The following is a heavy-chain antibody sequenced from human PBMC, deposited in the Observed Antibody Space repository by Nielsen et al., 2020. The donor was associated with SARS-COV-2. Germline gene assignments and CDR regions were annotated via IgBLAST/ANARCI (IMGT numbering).Heavy chain of an antibody. CDR1: GFTFSSYW. J-gene: IGHJ4*02. Sequence: GESLKISCAASGFTFSSYWMHWVRQAPGKGLVWVSRINSDGSSISYADSVKGRFTISRDNAKNTLYLQMNSLRAEDTAVYYCARGRAYYYDSPSGYWGQGTLVTVSS. V-gene: IGHV3-74*01. CDR3: ARGRAYYYDSPSGY. CDR2: INSDGSSI. D-gene: IGHD3-22*01.